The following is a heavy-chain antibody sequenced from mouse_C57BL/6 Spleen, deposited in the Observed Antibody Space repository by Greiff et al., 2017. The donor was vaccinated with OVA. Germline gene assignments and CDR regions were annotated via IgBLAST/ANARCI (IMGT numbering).Heavy chain of an antibody. Sequence: VQLQQSGAELVRPGTSVKVSCKASGYAFTNYLIEWVKQRPGQGLEWIGVINPGSGGTNYNEKFKGKATLTADKSSSTAYMQLSSLTSEDSAVYFCARRAVPFAYWGQGTLVTVSA. CDR3: ARRAVPFAY. CDR1: GYAFTNYL. CDR2: INPGSGGT. V-gene: IGHV1-54*01. D-gene: IGHD3-3*01. J-gene: IGHJ3*01.